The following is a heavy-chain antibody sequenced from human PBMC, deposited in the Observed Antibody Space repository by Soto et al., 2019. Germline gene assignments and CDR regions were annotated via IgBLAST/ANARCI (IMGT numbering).Heavy chain of an antibody. CDR1: GGSISSNNYY. CDR3: ARDIDIGMDV. CDR2: IFYSGST. Sequence: KTSETLSLTCTVSGGSISSNNYYWSWIRQPPGKGLEWIGYIFYSGSTYYNPSLQSRVTISADTDKNQFSLKLSSVTAADTAVYYCARDIDIGMDVWGQGTTVTVSS. V-gene: IGHV4-30-4*01. D-gene: IGHD3-16*02. J-gene: IGHJ6*02.